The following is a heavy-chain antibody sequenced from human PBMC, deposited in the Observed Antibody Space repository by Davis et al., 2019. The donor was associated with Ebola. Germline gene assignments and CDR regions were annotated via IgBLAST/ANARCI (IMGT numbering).Heavy chain of an antibody. J-gene: IGHJ4*02. CDR2: IITSSSYI. CDR3: AKDRLQFAPSDNDY. CDR1: GFTFSSYA. Sequence: GGSLRLSCAASGFTFSSYAMHWVRQAPGKGLEWVSSIITSSSYIYYADSVKGRFTISRDNAKNSLYLQMNSLRAEETAVYYCAKDRLQFAPSDNDYWGQGTLVTVSS. D-gene: IGHD4-11*01. V-gene: IGHV3-21*01.